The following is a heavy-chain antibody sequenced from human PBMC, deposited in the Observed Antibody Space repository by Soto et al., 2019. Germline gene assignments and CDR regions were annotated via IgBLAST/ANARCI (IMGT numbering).Heavy chain of an antibody. J-gene: IGHJ6*02. D-gene: IGHD3-3*01. Sequence: QVQLQESGPGLVKPSQTLSLTCTVSGGSISSGDYYWSWIRQPPGKGLGWIGYIYYSGSTYYNPSLKSRVTISVDTSKNQFSLKLSSVTAADTAVYYCASQYYDFWSGYYKYGMDVWGQGTTVTVSS. CDR1: GGSISSGDYY. CDR2: IYYSGST. V-gene: IGHV4-30-4*01. CDR3: ASQYYDFWSGYYKYGMDV.